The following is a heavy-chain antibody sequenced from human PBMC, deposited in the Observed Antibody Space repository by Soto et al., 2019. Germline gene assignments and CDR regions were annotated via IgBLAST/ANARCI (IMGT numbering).Heavy chain of an antibody. V-gene: IGHV1-69*10. CDR1: VYSMSIYG. J-gene: IGHJ3*01. CDR3: SIGRWSAEVFDV. Sequence: VKLDWKAFVYSMSIYGVGCGLMAPGHGLEWMGRIIPMVTVTNSAQKFQGRLTLTADKSTGTAFMELTSLRSDDTAVYYCSIGRWSAEVFDVLGQGTIVPGS. D-gene: IGHD2-2*01. CDR2: IIPMVTVT.